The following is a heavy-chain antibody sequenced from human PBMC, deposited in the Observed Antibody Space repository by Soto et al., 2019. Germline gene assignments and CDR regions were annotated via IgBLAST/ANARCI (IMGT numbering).Heavy chain of an antibody. Sequence: GGSLRLSCTASGFTFGDYAMSWFRQAPGKGLEWVGFIRSKAYGGTTEYAASVKGRFTISRDDSKSIASLQMNSLKTEDTAVYYCTRVMDDYYYYYMDVWGKGTTVTVSS. V-gene: IGHV3-49*03. CDR1: GFTFGDYA. J-gene: IGHJ6*03. CDR3: TRVMDDYYYYYMDV. CDR2: IRSKAYGGTT.